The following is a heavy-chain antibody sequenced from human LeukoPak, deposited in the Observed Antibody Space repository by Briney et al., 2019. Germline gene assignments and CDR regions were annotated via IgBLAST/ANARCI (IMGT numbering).Heavy chain of an antibody. CDR1: GFTFSSYA. CDR2: ISGSGGST. CDR3: AKDLTQWLVQGAFDI. J-gene: IGHJ3*02. D-gene: IGHD6-19*01. Sequence: RGSLRLSCAASGFTFSSYAMSWVRQAPGKGLEWVSAISGSGGSTYYADSVKGRFTISRDNSKNTLYLQMNSLRAEDTAVYYCAKDLTQWLVQGAFDIRGQGTMVTVSS. V-gene: IGHV3-23*01.